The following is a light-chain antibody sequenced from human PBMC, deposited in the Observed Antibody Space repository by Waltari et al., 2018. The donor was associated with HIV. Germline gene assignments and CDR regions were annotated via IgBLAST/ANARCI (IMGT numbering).Light chain of an antibody. Sequence: QSVLTQPPSVSGAPGQRVTISCTGSRYNIGAGFHVHWYQQLPGAAPKLVIYANNNRPSGVPDRFSGSKSGTSASLAITGRQAEDEADYYCQSYDNSLSGQVFGTGTKVTVL. CDR3: QSYDNSLSGQV. V-gene: IGLV1-40*01. CDR1: RYNIGAGFH. CDR2: ANN. J-gene: IGLJ1*01.